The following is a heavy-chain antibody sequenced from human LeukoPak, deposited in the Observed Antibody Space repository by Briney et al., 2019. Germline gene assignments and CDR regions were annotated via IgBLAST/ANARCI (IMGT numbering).Heavy chain of an antibody. CDR2: IKQDGSEK. CDR3: ARQGSSSWYPGYYYYGMDV. D-gene: IGHD6-13*01. CDR1: GFTFSSYW. V-gene: IGHV3-7*01. J-gene: IGHJ6*02. Sequence: GGSLRLSCAASGFTFSSYWMTWVRQAPGKGLEWVANIKQDGSEKYYVDSVKGRFTISRDKAKNSLYLQMNSLRAEDAAVYYCARQGSSSWYPGYYYYGMDVWGQGTTVTVSS.